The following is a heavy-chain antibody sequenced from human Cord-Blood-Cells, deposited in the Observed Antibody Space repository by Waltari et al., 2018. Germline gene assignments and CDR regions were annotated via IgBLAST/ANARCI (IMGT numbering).Heavy chain of an antibody. D-gene: IGHD3-10*01. Sequence: QVQLQQWGAVLLKPSETLSLTCAGYGGSFSGYYWSWIRQPPGKGLEWIGEINHSGSTNYNPSLKSRVTISVDTSKNQFSLKLSSVTAADTAVYYCARNRVLWFGELSLDYWGQGTLVTVSS. J-gene: IGHJ4*02. CDR2: INHSGST. CDR3: ARNRVLWFGELSLDY. CDR1: GGSFSGYY. V-gene: IGHV4-34*01.